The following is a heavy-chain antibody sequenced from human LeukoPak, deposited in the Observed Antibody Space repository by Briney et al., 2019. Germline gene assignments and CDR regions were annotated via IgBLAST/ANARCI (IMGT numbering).Heavy chain of an antibody. J-gene: IGHJ4*02. CDR3: ARARGQQLVD. Sequence: SVKVSCKASGYTFTSYYMHWVRQAPGQGLEWMGGIIPIFGTANYAQKFQGRVTITTDESTSTAYMELSSLRSEDTAVYYCARARGQQLVDWGQGTLVTVSS. D-gene: IGHD6-13*01. CDR1: GYTFTSYY. V-gene: IGHV1-69*05. CDR2: IIPIFGTA.